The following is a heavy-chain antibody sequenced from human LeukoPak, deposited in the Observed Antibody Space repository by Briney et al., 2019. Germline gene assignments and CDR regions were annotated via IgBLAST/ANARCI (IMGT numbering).Heavy chain of an antibody. Sequence: SQTLSLTCAISGDSVSSDSATWNWIRQSPSRGLEWLARTYYRSHWHNDYAFSVRSRITINPDTSKNQFSLRLNSVIPEDTAVYYCARGVGANSAADYWGQGTLVTVSS. J-gene: IGHJ4*02. CDR1: GDSVSSDSAT. V-gene: IGHV6-1*01. CDR2: TYYRSHWHN. D-gene: IGHD1-26*01. CDR3: ARGVGANSAADY.